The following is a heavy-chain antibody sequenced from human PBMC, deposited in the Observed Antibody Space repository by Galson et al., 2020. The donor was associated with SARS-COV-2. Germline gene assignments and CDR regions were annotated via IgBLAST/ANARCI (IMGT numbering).Heavy chain of an antibody. V-gene: IGHV2-5*02. J-gene: IGHJ4*02. Sequence: KMSGPTLVKPTQTLTLTCTFSGFSLSTSGVGVGWIRQPPGKALEWLALIYWDDDKRYSPSLKSRLTITKDTSKNQVVLTMTNMDPVDTATYYCGHRGIAVAGRPYFDYVGQGTLVTVSS. CDR3: GHRGIAVAGRPYFDY. CDR1: GFSLSTSGVG. CDR2: IYWDDDK. D-gene: IGHD6-19*01.